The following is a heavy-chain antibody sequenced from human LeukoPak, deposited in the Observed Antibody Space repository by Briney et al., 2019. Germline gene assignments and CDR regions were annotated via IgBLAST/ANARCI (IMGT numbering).Heavy chain of an antibody. Sequence: SETLSLTCTVSGGSISSYYWSWIRQPPGKRLEWIGYIYYSGSTNYNPSLKSRVTISVDTSKNQFSLKLSSVTAADTAVYYCARHSGLSLPDIWGQGTMVTVSS. V-gene: IGHV4-59*08. CDR2: IYYSGST. J-gene: IGHJ3*02. D-gene: IGHD1-26*01. CDR3: ARHSGLSLPDI. CDR1: GGSISSYY.